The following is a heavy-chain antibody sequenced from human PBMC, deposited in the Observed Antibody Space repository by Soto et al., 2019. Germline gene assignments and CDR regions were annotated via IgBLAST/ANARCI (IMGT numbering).Heavy chain of an antibody. CDR2: ITPSGGNT. D-gene: IGHD2-8*01. Sequence: EVQLLESGGGLVQPGGSLRLSCAASGFSFSTYAMTWVRQAPGKGLEWVSTITPSGGNTYYADSVKVRFTITRDNSENTPHLHMNSLRAEDTAVYYCAGRYCPNGVCYTNYYYYMDIWGEGTTVTVSS. CDR3: AGRYCPNGVCYTNYYYYMDI. J-gene: IGHJ6*03. V-gene: IGHV3-23*01. CDR1: GFSFSTYA.